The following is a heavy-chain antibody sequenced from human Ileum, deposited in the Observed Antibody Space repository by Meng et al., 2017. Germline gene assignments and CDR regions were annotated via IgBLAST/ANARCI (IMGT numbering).Heavy chain of an antibody. Sequence: ASVKVSCKASGYTFTNYDINWVRQAPGQGLEWMGWINPNSGNTGYAQKFQGRVTLTRNTSISTAYMEMSSLRSEDTSVDYCARDLAGSHRGGYFDFWGQGTLVTVSS. CDR3: ARDLAGSHRGGYFDF. V-gene: IGHV1-8*03. CDR2: INPNSGNT. J-gene: IGHJ4*02. D-gene: IGHD3-10*01. CDR1: GYTFTNYD.